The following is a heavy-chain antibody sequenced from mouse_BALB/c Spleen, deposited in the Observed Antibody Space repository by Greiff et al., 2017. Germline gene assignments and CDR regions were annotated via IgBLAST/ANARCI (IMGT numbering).Heavy chain of an antibody. CDR2: INSNGGST. CDR3: AREYEFYSVGMDY. V-gene: IGHV5-6-3*01. D-gene: IGHD2-1*01. Sequence: EVQLVESGGGLVQPGGSLKLSCAASGFSFSSYGMSWVRQTPAKRLELVATINSNGGSTYYQDSVKGRFTISRDNAKNTLYLQMRRPKSEDTAMYYCAREYEFYSVGMDYWGQGTSVTVSS. J-gene: IGHJ4*01. CDR1: GFSFSSYG.